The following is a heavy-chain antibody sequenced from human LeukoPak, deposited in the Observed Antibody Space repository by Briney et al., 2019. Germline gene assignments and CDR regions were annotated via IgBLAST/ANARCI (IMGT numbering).Heavy chain of an antibody. CDR1: GSSISSYY. CDR3: ARGPHGNYVDY. J-gene: IGHJ4*02. Sequence: SEPLSLTCTVSGSSISSYYWSWIRQSPGKGLEWIGYIYYSGSTNYNPSLKSRVTISVDTSKNQFSLKLSSVTAADTAVYYCARGPHGNYVDYWGQGTLVTVSS. V-gene: IGHV4-59*01. CDR2: IYYSGST. D-gene: IGHD2-15*01.